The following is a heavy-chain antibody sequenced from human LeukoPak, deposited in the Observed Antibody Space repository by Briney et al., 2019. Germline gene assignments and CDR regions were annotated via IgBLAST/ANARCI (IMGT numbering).Heavy chain of an antibody. CDR1: GGSISDSTYY. CDR2: IFHDGST. Sequence: PSKTLSLTCTVSGGSISDSTYYWGWVRQSPGKGLDWIGSIFHDGSTYYNPSLMSRVSISIDSSDKQFSLILKFVTAADTAVYYGARDLRGSSYEGEVDAFDIWGQGTMVTVSS. J-gene: IGHJ3*02. V-gene: IGHV4-39*07. D-gene: IGHD6-13*01. CDR3: ARDLRGSSYEGEVDAFDI.